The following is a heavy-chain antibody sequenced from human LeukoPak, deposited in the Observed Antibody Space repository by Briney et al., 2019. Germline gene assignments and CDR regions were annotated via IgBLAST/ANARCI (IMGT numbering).Heavy chain of an antibody. CDR3: ARGKRGKGLKTYYYDSSGYWPIDY. D-gene: IGHD3-22*01. J-gene: IGHJ4*02. CDR1: GGSFSGYY. V-gene: IGHV4-34*01. CDR2: INHSGST. Sequence: PSETLSLTCAVYGGSFSGYYWSWIRQPPGKGLEWIGEINHSGSTNYNPSLKSRVTISVDTSKNQFSLKLSSATAADTAVYYCARGKRGKGLKTYYYDSSGYWPIDYWGQGTLVTVSS.